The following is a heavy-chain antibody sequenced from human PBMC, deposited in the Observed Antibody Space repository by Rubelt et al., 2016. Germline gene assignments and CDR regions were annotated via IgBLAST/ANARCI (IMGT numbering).Heavy chain of an antibody. Sequence: QVQLQESGPGLVKPSETLSLTCTVSGGSISSYYWSWIRQPAGKGLEWIGRISTSGSTNYNPSLTSRVTMSVDTSKNQFSLKLGSVTAADTAVYYCARETQPTVTTRGEVDYWGQGTLVTVSS. J-gene: IGHJ4*02. CDR2: ISTSGST. CDR1: GGSISSYY. V-gene: IGHV4-4*07. D-gene: IGHD4-17*01. CDR3: ARETQPTVTTRGEVDY.